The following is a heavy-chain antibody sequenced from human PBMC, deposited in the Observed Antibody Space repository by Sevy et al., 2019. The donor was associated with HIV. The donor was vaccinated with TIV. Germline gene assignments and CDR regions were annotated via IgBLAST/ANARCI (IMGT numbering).Heavy chain of an antibody. CDR1: GGSINSDH. CDR3: ARRNDFDI. CDR2: VYYTGGT. Sequence: SETLSLTCTVSGGSINSDHWNWIRQPPGKGLEWIGYVYYTGGTNYNPSLKNRVTISVDRTKNQFSRTLTSVTAADTAVYLCARRNDFDIWGQGTMVTVSS. J-gene: IGHJ3*02. V-gene: IGHV4-59*08.